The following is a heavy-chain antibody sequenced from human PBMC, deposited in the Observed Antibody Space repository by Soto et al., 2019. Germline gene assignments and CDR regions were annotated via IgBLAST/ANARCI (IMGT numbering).Heavy chain of an antibody. CDR1: GGSFSTYA. D-gene: IGHD2-21*02. CDR3: ARALKISGAWCFAF. J-gene: IGHJ4*02. Sequence: QVQLVQSGAEVRKSGSSVKVSCKATGGSFSTYAINWVRQAPGQGLEWMGMIIPIIGTANYSQTFQGRLTITADESTGTAYMELHSLRPEDRAIYYCARALKISGAWCFAFWGQGTQVAVS. V-gene: IGHV1-69*18. CDR2: IIPIIGTA.